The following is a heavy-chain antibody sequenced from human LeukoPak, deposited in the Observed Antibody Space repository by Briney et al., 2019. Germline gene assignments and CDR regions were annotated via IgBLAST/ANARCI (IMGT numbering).Heavy chain of an antibody. V-gene: IGHV1-18*01. CDR1: GYTFDSYG. CDR3: ARRYYYDSSGEKGLDY. D-gene: IGHD3-22*01. J-gene: IGHJ4*02. Sequence: ASVKVSCKASGYTFDSYGISWVRQAPGQGLEWMGWISAYNGNTNYAQKLQGRVTMTTDTSTSTAYMELRSLRSDDTAVYYCARRYYYDSSGEKGLDYWGQGTLVTVSS. CDR2: ISAYNGNT.